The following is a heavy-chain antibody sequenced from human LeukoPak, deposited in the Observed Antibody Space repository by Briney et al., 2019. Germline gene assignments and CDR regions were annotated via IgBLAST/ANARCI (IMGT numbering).Heavy chain of an antibody. J-gene: IGHJ4*02. D-gene: IGHD5-12*01. Sequence: PGGSLRLSCAASGFTFNIYAMNWVRQASGKGLEWVSTISGSGSSTYYADSVKGRFTISRDNSKNTLYLQMNSLRAEDTAVYFCAKDQHGYDNPIDYWGQGTLVTVSS. CDR2: ISGSGSST. CDR1: GFTFNIYA. V-gene: IGHV3-23*01. CDR3: AKDQHGYDNPIDY.